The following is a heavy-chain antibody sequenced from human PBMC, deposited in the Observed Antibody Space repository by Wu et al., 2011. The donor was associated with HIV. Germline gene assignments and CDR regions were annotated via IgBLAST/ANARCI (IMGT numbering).Heavy chain of an antibody. CDR1: GXTFTDYY. D-gene: IGHD5-18*01. V-gene: IGHV1-69-2*01. CDR3: ATFGPSGYSYGQHYYYYYMDV. CDR2: VDPEDGET. J-gene: IGHJ6*03. Sequence: EVQLVQSGAEVKKPGATVKISCKVSGXTFTDYYMHWVQQAPGKGLEWMGLVDPEDGETIYAEKFQGRVTITADTSTDTAYMELSSLRSEDTAVYYCATFGPSGYSYGQHYYYYYMDVWGKGTTVTVSS.